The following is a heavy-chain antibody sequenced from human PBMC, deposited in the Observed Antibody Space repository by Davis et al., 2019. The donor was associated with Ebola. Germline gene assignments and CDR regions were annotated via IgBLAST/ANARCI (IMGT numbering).Heavy chain of an antibody. V-gene: IGHV4-59*01. J-gene: IGHJ4*02. Sequence: SETLSLTCTVSGGSISSYYWSWIRQPPGKGLEWNGYNYYSGSTNYNPSLKSRVTISVDTSKNQFSLKLSSVTAADTAVYYCASSPRGYSYGFDYWGQGTLVTVSS. CDR3: ASSPRGYSYGFDY. CDR2: NYYSGST. D-gene: IGHD5-18*01. CDR1: GGSISSYY.